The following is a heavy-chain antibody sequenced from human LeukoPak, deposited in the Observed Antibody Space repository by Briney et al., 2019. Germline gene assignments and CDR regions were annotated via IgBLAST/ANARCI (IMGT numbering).Heavy chain of an antibody. Sequence: SETLSLTCAVYGGSFSGYYWSWIRQPPGGGLEWIGEINHSGSTNYNPSLKSRVTISVDTSKNQFSLKLSSVTAADTAVYYCARLISSLQYYYDSNGSDAFDIWGQGTMVTVSS. CDR3: ARLISSLQYYYDSNGSDAFDI. D-gene: IGHD3-22*01. V-gene: IGHV4-34*01. J-gene: IGHJ3*02. CDR1: GGSFSGYY. CDR2: INHSGST.